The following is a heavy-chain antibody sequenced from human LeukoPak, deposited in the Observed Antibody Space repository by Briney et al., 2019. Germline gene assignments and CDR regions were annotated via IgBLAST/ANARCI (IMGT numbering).Heavy chain of an antibody. CDR1: GYSISSGYY. CDR2: IYHSGST. Sequence: SETLSLTCTVSGYSISSGYYWGWIRPPPGKGLEWIGSIYHSGSTYYNPSLKSRVTISVDTSKNQFSLKLSSVTAADTAVYYCARIYGSGAENWFDPWGQGTLVTVSS. V-gene: IGHV4-38-2*02. J-gene: IGHJ5*02. CDR3: ARIYGSGAENWFDP. D-gene: IGHD3-10*01.